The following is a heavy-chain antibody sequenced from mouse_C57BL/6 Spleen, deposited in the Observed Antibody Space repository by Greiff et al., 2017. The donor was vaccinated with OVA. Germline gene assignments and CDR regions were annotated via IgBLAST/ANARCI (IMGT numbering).Heavy chain of an antibody. D-gene: IGHD1-1*02. CDR1: GYSITSGYY. Sequence: VQLQQPGPGLVKPSQSLSLTCSVTGYSITSGYYWNWIRQFPGNKLEWMGYISYDGSNNYNPSLKNRISITRDTSKNQFFLKLNSVTTEDTATYYCARETIRRFAYWGQGTLVTVSA. CDR3: ARETIRRFAY. J-gene: IGHJ3*01. V-gene: IGHV3-6*01. CDR2: ISYDGSN.